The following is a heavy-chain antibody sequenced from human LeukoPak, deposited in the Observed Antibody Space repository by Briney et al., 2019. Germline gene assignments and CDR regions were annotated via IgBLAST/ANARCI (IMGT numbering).Heavy chain of an antibody. V-gene: IGHV3-23*01. CDR2: ISGSGGST. J-gene: IGHJ4*02. CDR1: GFTFSSYS. D-gene: IGHD6-6*01. CDR3: AKAVLGDSSSFDY. Sequence: PGGSLRLSCAASGFTFSSYSMNWVRQAPGKGLEWVSAISGSGGSTYYADSVKGRFTISRDNSKNTLYLQMNSLRAEDTAVYYCAKAVLGDSSSFDYWGQGTLVTVSS.